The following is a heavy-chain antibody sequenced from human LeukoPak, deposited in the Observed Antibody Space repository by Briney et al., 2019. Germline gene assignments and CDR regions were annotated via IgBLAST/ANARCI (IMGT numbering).Heavy chain of an antibody. V-gene: IGHV3-74*01. CDR1: GFTFSNYW. CDR3: ARDRPWFDP. Sequence: GGSLRLSCAASGFTFSNYWMHWVRQAPGKGLVWVSRINSDGSSTTYEDSVKGRFTISRDNSKNTLYLQMNSLRPEDTAVYYCARDRPWFDPWGQGTLVTVSS. J-gene: IGHJ5*02. CDR2: INSDGSST.